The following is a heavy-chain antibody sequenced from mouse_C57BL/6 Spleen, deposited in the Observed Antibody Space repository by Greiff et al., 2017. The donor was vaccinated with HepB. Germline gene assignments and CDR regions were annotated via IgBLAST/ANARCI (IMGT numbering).Heavy chain of an antibody. V-gene: IGHV6-3*01. CDR2: IRLKSDNYAT. D-gene: IGHD3-2*02. Sequence: EVKLVESGGGLVQPGGSMKLSCVASGFTFSNYWMNWVRQSPEKGLEWVAQIRLKSDNYATHYAESVKGRFTISRDDSKSSVYLQMNNLRAEDTGIYYCTAGSSGTGYWGQGTTLTVSS. CDR3: TAGSSGTGY. CDR1: GFTFSNYW. J-gene: IGHJ2*01.